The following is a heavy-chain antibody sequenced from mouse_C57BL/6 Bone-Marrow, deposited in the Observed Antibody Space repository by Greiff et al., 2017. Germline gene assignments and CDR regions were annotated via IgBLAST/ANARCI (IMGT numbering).Heavy chain of an antibody. D-gene: IGHD2-4*01. CDR2: IWRGGST. V-gene: IGHV2-5*01. Sequence: VQLVESGPGLVQPSQSLSITCTVSGFSLTSYGVHWVRQSPGKGLEWLGVIWRGGSTDYNAAFMSRLSITQDNSKSQVFFKMNSLQADDTAIYYWAKRDDDYDGSTWVAYGGQGILVTVSA. J-gene: IGHJ3*01. CDR1: GFSLTSYG. CDR3: AKRDDDYDGSTWVAY.